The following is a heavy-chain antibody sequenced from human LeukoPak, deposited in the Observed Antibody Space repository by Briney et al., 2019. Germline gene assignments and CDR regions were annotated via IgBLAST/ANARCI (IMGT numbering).Heavy chain of an antibody. D-gene: IGHD3-22*01. V-gene: IGHV1-69*05. Sequence: SVKVSCKASGGTFSSYAVTWVRQAPGQGLEWMGGINPIFGTANYAQKFQGRVTMTTDTSTSTANMELRSLRSDDTAVYYCVRDEARYSSGYYPNWFDPWGQGTLVTVSS. CDR2: INPIFGTA. J-gene: IGHJ5*02. CDR1: GGTFSSYA. CDR3: VRDEARYSSGYYPNWFDP.